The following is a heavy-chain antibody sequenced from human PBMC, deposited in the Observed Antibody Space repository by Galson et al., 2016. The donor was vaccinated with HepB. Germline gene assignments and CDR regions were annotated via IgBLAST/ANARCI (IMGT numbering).Heavy chain of an antibody. D-gene: IGHD3-10*01. CDR1: GGSISTYY. CDR3: ARGTSLTMARGAYYYMDV. Sequence: SETLSLTCAVSGGSISTYYWTWIRQPPGKGLEWIGFIYYSGRLNYNPSLKSRVTISVDTSKKQFSLRLTSVTAADTAVYYCARGTSLTMARGAYYYMDVWGKGTTVTISS. J-gene: IGHJ6*03. V-gene: IGHV4-59*01. CDR2: IYYSGRL.